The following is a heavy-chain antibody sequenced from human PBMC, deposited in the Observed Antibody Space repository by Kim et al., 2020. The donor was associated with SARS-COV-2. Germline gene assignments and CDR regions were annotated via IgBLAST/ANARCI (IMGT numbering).Heavy chain of an antibody. V-gene: IGHV1-3*01. Sequence: FQGRVTITRDTSASTAYMELSSLRSEDTAVYYCARDGGATVTYYYWYFDLWGRGTLVTVSS. J-gene: IGHJ2*01. D-gene: IGHD4-17*01. CDR3: ARDGGATVTYYYWYFDL.